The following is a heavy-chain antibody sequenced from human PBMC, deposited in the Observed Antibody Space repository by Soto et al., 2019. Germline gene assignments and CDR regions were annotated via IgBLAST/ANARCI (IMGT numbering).Heavy chain of an antibody. V-gene: IGHV3-23*01. J-gene: IGHJ4*02. CDR2: ISGRGGST. Sequence: EVQLLESGGGLVQPGGSLRLSCAASGFTFSNYAMSWVRQAPGKGLEWVAVISGRGGSTYYADSVKVRFTISRDNSRMYVQMNSLRVDATAVYYCARAGPYGDYLNYWGQGTLVTVSA. CDR1: GFTFSNYA. CDR3: ARAGPYGDYLNY. D-gene: IGHD4-17*01.